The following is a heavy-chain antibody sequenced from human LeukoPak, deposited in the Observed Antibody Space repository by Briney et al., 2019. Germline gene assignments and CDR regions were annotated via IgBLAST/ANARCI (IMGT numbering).Heavy chain of an antibody. CDR3: ARFMVRGLIVDY. CDR2: IYYSGST. J-gene: IGHJ4*02. Sequence: PSETLSLTCTVSGGSISSNDYYWGWIRQPPGRGLVWIGNIYYSGSTFYNPSLKSRATISVDTSKNQFSLKLSSVTAADTAVYYCARFMVRGLIVDYWGQGTLVTVSS. V-gene: IGHV4-39*01. CDR1: GGSISSNDYY. D-gene: IGHD3-10*01.